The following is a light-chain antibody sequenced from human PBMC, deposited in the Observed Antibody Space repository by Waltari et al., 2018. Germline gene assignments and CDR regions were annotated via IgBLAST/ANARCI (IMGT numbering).Light chain of an antibody. CDR3: QVWHPDIDPGV. Sequence: SYVLTQPPSVSVAPGETARITCGGDNIGSYSVHWYQQKPRQAPVLVIFYDSDRPSGIPARFSGSNSGNTATLTITSVEAVDEARYYCQVWHPDIDPGVFGTGTEVTVL. J-gene: IGLJ1*01. V-gene: IGLV3-21*04. CDR2: YDS. CDR1: NIGSYS.